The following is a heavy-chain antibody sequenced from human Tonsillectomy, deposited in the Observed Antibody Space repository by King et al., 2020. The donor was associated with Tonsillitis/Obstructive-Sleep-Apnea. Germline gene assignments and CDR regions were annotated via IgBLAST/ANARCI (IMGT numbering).Heavy chain of an antibody. Sequence: VQLQQWGAGLLKPSETLSLTCAVYGGSFSDYFWSWIRQPPGKGLEWIWEIHHSGITNYNPSLKSRVTISVDTSKNQFSLKLTSVTAADTAVYYCARAPYYGDDYWGQGTLVTVSS. CDR1: GGSFSDYF. J-gene: IGHJ4*02. D-gene: IGHD4-17*01. CDR2: IHHSGIT. V-gene: IGHV4-34*01. CDR3: ARAPYYGDDY.